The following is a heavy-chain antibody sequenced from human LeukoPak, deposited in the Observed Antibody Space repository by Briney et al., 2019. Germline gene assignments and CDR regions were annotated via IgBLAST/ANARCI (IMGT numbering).Heavy chain of an antibody. J-gene: IGHJ4*02. CDR1: GFTFSSYW. CDR2: IKQDGSEK. CDR3: ARVDGYSGSYFDY. V-gene: IGHV3-7*01. Sequence: GGSLRLSCAASGFTFSSYWMSWVRQAPGKGLEWVANIKQDGSEKYYVDSVKGRFTISRDNAKNSLYLQMNSLRAEDTAVYYCARVDGYSGSYFDYWGQGTLVTVSS. D-gene: IGHD1-26*01.